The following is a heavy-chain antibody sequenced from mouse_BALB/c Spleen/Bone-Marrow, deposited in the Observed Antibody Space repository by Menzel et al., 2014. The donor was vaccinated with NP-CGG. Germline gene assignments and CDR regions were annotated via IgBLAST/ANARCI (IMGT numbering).Heavy chain of an antibody. J-gene: IGHJ3*01. CDR3: ARAGYYTFFAY. CDR1: GYTFTGYN. V-gene: IGHV1-18*01. CDR2: INPNNGGT. Sequence: EVLLVESGPELVKPGASVRISCKASGYTFTGYNMDWVKQSHGKRLEWIGDINPNNGGTIYNQKFKGKATLTVDKSSSTAYMELRSLTSEDTAVYYCARAGYYTFFAYWGQGTLVTVST. D-gene: IGHD2-3*01.